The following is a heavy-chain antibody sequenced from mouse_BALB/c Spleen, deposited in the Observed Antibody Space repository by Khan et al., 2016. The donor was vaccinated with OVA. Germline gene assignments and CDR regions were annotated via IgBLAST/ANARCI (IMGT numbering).Heavy chain of an antibody. V-gene: IGHV1-4*01. CDR3: VRDGAYHRNDGWFAY. D-gene: IGHD2-14*01. J-gene: IGHJ3*01. Sequence: QVQLQQSGAELARPGASVKMSCKASGYTFTSYTIHWIKLRPGQGLEWIGFINPSNGYTNYNQKFKDKATLTADKSSTTVYMQLSSLTSDDSAVESCVRDGAYHRNDGWFAYWGQGTLVTVSA. CDR1: GYTFTSYT. CDR2: INPSNGYT.